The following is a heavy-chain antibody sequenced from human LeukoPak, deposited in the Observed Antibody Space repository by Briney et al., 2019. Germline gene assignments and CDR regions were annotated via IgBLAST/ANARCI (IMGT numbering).Heavy chain of an antibody. J-gene: IGHJ4*02. V-gene: IGHV4-39*01. CDR3: ARSPHVIVGATFVFDY. D-gene: IGHD1-26*01. Sequence: PSETLSLTCTVSGGSISSSSYYWGWIRQPPGKGLEWIGSIYYSGSTYYNPSLKSRATISVDTSKNQFSLKLSSVTAADTAVYYCARSPHVIVGATFVFDYWGQGTLVTVSS. CDR1: GGSISSSSYY. CDR2: IYYSGST.